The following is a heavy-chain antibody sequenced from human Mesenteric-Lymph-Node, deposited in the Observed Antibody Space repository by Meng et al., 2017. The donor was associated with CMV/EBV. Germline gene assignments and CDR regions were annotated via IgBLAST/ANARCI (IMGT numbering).Heavy chain of an antibody. CDR3: ARGPGYYDSSGYFVGVVGDY. CDR1: GGSFSGYY. Sequence: GSLRLSCAVYGGSFSGYYWSWIRQPPGKGLEWIGEINHSGSTNYNPSLKSRVTISVDTSKNQFSLKLSSVTAADTAVYYCARGPGYYDSSGYFVGVVGDYWGQGTLVTVSS. CDR2: INHSGST. J-gene: IGHJ4*02. D-gene: IGHD3-22*01. V-gene: IGHV4-34*01.